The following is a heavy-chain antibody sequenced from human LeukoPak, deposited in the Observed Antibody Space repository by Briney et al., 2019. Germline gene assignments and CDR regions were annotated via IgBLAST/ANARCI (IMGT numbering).Heavy chain of an antibody. CDR3: ATGLGYCSSTSCPRVAY. Sequence: SVKVSCKASGGTFSSYAISWVRQAPGQGLEWMGGIIPICGTANYSQKFQGRVTISADESTSTAYMELSSLRSEDTAVYYCATGLGYCSSTSCPRVAYWGQGTLVTVSS. J-gene: IGHJ4*02. D-gene: IGHD2-2*01. CDR1: GGTFSSYA. V-gene: IGHV1-69*01. CDR2: IIPICGTA.